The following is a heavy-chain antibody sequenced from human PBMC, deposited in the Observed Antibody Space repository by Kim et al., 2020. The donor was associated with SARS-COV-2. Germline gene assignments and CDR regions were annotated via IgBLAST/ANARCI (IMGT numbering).Heavy chain of an antibody. CDR1: GFTFNDFG. V-gene: IGHV3-20*01. CDR3: TRGLTGGPLDF. D-gene: IGHD2-15*01. J-gene: IGHJ4*02. CDR2: IKRNGDST. Sequence: GGSLRLSCVVSGFTFNDFGMSWVRQVPGKGLEWVSGIKRNGDSTGYADSVKGRFTISRDNAMNSLYLQMNSLGAEDTALYHCTRGLTGGPLDFWGQGILVTVSS.